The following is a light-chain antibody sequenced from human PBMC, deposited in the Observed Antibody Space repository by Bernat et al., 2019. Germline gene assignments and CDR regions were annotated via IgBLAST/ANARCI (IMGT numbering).Light chain of an antibody. Sequence: EIVLTQSPATLSLSPGERATLSCRASQSVSSYLAPYQQKTGEAPSIPIYDASNRATGIAPRFSGSGSVTDFTLNISSLGPEDFAVYYCQQRSNPVFTFRPEATVDI. CDR2: DAS. J-gene: IGKJ3*01. V-gene: IGKV3-11*01. CDR3: QQRSNPVFT. CDR1: QSVSSY.